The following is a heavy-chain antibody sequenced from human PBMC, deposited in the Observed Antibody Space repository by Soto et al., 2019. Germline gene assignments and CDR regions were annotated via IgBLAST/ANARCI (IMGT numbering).Heavy chain of an antibody. CDR2: ISSSGSSI. D-gene: IGHD3-10*01. V-gene: IGHV3-11*01. CDR1: GLTFSDCY. CDR3: ARVRFGEWGYAMDD. Sequence: QVQLVESGGGLVKPGGSLRLSCAASGLTFSDCYMNWIRQAPGKGLEWVSYISSSGSSINYAGSVKGRFTISRDNAKNSLYLQMNSLRAEDTAVYYCARVRFGEWGYAMDDWGQGTTVTVSS. J-gene: IGHJ6*02.